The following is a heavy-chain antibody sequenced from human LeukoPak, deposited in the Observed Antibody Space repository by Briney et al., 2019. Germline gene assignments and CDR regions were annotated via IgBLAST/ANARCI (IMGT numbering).Heavy chain of an antibody. CDR1: GFTFSSYG. J-gene: IGHJ4*02. CDR2: IWYDGSNK. CDR3: AKDPNDYGGNVF. D-gene: IGHD4-23*01. Sequence: PGRSLRLSCAASGFTFSSYGMYWVRQAPGKGLEWVAVIWYDGSNKYYADSLKGRFTISRDNSKNTLFLQMNSLRAEDTAVYYCAKDPNDYGGNVFWGQGTLLTVSS. V-gene: IGHV3-33*06.